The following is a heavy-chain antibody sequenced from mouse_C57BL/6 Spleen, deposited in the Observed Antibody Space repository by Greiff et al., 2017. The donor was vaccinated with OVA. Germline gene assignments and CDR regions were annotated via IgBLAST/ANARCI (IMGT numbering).Heavy chain of an antibody. Sequence: EVQLQQSGPELVKPGASVKISCKASGYTFTDYYMNWVKQSHGKSLEWIGDINPNNGGTSYNQKFKGKATLTVDKSSSTAYMELRSLTSEDSAVYYCANGLRGAMDYWGQGTSVTVSS. D-gene: IGHD3-1*01. V-gene: IGHV1-26*01. CDR3: ANGLRGAMDY. CDR2: INPNNGGT. J-gene: IGHJ4*01. CDR1: GYTFTDYY.